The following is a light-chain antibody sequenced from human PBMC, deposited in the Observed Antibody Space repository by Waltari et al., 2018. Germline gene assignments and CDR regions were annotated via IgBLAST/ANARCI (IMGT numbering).Light chain of an antibody. CDR2: DAS. CDR1: QSVSSY. V-gene: IGKV3-11*01. Sequence: EIVLTQSPATLSLSPGERATLSCRASQSVSSYLDWYQQKPGQAPRLLIYDASNGATGIPARFSGSGSGTDFTITISSLEPEDFAVYYCQQRSNWPPFTFGPGTKVDIK. J-gene: IGKJ3*01. CDR3: QQRSNWPPFT.